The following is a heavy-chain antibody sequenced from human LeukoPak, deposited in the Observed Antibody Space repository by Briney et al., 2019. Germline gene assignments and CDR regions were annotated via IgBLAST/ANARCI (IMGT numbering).Heavy chain of an antibody. V-gene: IGHV3-33*01. Sequence: PGRSLRLSCAASGFTFSSYGMHWVRQAPGKGLEWVAVIWYDGSNKYYADSVKGRFTISRDNSKNTLYLQMNSLRAEDTAVYYCARDGYYGDYYYGMDVRGQGTTVTVSS. CDR2: IWYDGSNK. CDR1: GFTFSSYG. J-gene: IGHJ6*02. D-gene: IGHD4-17*01. CDR3: ARDGYYGDYYYGMDV.